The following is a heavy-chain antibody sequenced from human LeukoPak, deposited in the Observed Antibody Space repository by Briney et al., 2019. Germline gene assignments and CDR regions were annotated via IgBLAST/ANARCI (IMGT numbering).Heavy chain of an antibody. CDR2: IYYTGST. CDR3: ARRTVATTGVDY. D-gene: IGHD5-12*01. CDR1: GGSISSNSYY. V-gene: IGHV4-39*01. Sequence: SETLSLTCTVSGGSISSNSYYWAWIRQPPGKGLEWIGSIYYTGSTYYNPSLKTRVTIFVDTSKNQFSLKLSSVTAADTALYYCARRTVATTGVDYWGQGSLVTVSS. J-gene: IGHJ4*02.